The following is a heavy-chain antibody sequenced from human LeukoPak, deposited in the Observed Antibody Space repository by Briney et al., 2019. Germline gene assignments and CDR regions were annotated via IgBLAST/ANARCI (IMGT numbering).Heavy chain of an antibody. D-gene: IGHD2-15*01. Sequence: PGGSLRLSCVSSGFTFSNYLMNWVRQAPGKGLEWVSFISSTGGTIYYADAVKGRFTVSRDNTKNSLLLQMNSLRAEDTALYYCARGYSRAAFDIWGQGTMVTVSS. J-gene: IGHJ3*02. CDR2: ISSTGGTI. V-gene: IGHV3-48*01. CDR3: ARGYSRAAFDI. CDR1: GFTFSNYL.